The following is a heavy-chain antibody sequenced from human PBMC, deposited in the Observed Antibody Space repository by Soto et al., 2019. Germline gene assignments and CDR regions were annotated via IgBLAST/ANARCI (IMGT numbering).Heavy chain of an antibody. D-gene: IGHD6-25*01. J-gene: IGHJ4*02. V-gene: IGHV3-30-3*01. CDR3: AGVGSGFDY. CDR2: ISYDGSNT. Sequence: QVQLVESGGGVVQPGRSLRLSCAASGFTFSSYAMHWVRQAPGKGLEWVAGISYDGSNTYYSDTVKGRYTISRDNSKNTLYLQMNSTRAEDTAVYYCAGVGSGFDYWGQGTLVTVSS. CDR1: GFTFSSYA.